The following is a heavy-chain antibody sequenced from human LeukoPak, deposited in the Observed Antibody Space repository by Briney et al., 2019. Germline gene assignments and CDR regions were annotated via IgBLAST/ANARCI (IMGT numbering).Heavy chain of an antibody. CDR2: ISSSSSYI. CDR1: GFTFSSYS. CDR3: ARWGEIYGSGIGYFDY. Sequence: TGRSLTLSCAASGFTFSSYSMNWVRQAPGKGLEWVSSISSSSSYIYYADSVKCRFTISRDNAKNSLYLQMNSLRAEDTAVCYCARWGEIYGSGIGYFDYWGQGTLVTVSS. D-gene: IGHD3-10*01. V-gene: IGHV3-21*01. J-gene: IGHJ4*02.